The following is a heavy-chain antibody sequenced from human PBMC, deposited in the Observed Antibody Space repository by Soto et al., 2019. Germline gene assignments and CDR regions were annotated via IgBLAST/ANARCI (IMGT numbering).Heavy chain of an antibody. CDR2: IRSKANSYAT. V-gene: IGHV3-73*01. CDR1: GFTFSGSA. D-gene: IGHD6-13*01. Sequence: RRLSCAASGFTFSGSAMHWVRQASGKGLEWVGRIRSKANSYATAYAASVKGRFTISRDDSKNTAYLQMNSLKTEDTAVYYCTSIAAAVHYYYYGMDVWGQGTKVTVSS. J-gene: IGHJ6*02. CDR3: TSIAAAVHYYYYGMDV.